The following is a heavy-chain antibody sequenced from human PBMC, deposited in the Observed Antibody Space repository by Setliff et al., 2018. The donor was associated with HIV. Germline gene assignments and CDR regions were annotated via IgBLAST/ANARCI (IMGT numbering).Heavy chain of an antibody. D-gene: IGHD4-17*01. V-gene: IGHV6-1*01. CDR3: ARYSGASSGDWYFDL. CDR1: GDSVFSDSAA. CDR2: TYYRSRWFN. Sequence: SQTLSLTCAISGDSVFSDSAAWNWIRQSPSRGLEWLGRTYYRSRWFNDYAVSVKRRITINPDTSKNQFSLQLNSVTPEDTAVYYCARYSGASSGDWYFDLWGRGTLVTVSS. J-gene: IGHJ2*01.